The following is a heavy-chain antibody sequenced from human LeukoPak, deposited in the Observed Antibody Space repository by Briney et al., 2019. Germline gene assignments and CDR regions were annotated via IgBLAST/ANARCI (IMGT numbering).Heavy chain of an antibody. Sequence: SETLSLTCAVYGDSFSGYYWSWIRQAPGKGLEWIAEINHRGTTHYNPSLMSRVNISADTSRNQFSLNLDSVTAADTAVYYCARSWAGMYYPFYYFDYWGQGALVTVSP. V-gene: IGHV4-34*01. CDR1: GDSFSGYY. CDR3: ARSWAGMYYPFYYFDY. D-gene: IGHD1-26*01. J-gene: IGHJ4*02. CDR2: INHRGTT.